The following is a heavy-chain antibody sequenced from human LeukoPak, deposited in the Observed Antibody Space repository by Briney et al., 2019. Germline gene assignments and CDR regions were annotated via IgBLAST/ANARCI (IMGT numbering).Heavy chain of an antibody. CDR3: ARGDYCSSTSCSPLYYGMDV. CDR2: INHSGST. D-gene: IGHD2-2*01. CDR1: GGSFSGYY. Sequence: SETLSLTCAVYGGSFSGYYWSWIRQPPGKGLEWIGEINHSGSTNYNPSLKSRVTISVDTSKNQFSLKLSSVTAADTAVYYCARGDYCSSTSCSPLYYGMDVWGQGTTVTVSS. V-gene: IGHV4-34*01. J-gene: IGHJ6*02.